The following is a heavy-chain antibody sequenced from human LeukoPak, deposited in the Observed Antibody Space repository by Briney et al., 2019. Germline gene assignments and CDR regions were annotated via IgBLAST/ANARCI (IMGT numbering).Heavy chain of an antibody. D-gene: IGHD5-24*01. Sequence: GEFLRISCKGSGYSFADYWISWVRQMPGKGLEWMGRIEPSDSYTNYSPSFQGHVTLSVDKSISTAYLQWSSLKASDTAMYYCTSRIRAPDGYNYGYFDYWGQGTLVTVPS. CDR2: IEPSDSYT. J-gene: IGHJ4*02. CDR1: GYSFADYW. CDR3: TSRIRAPDGYNYGYFDY. V-gene: IGHV5-10-1*01.